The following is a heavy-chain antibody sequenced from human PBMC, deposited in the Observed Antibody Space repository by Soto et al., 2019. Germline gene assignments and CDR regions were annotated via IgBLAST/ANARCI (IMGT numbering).Heavy chain of an antibody. CDR2: INTDGSST. V-gene: IGHV3-74*01. J-gene: IGHJ4*02. CDR3: AKRGVDTFGLSY. Sequence: EVQLVESGGGLVQPGGSLRLSCAVSVFTFSSFWMHWVRQAPGEGLVWVSRINTDGSSTSYADSVKGRFTISRDNAKNTLYLQMNSLRVEDTAMYYCAKRGVDTFGLSYWGQGTLVTVSS. D-gene: IGHD3-10*01. CDR1: VFTFSSFW.